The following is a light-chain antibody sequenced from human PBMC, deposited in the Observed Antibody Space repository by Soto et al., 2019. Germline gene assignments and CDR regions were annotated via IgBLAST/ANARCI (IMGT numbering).Light chain of an antibody. CDR1: QSVGSN. J-gene: IGKJ1*01. CDR2: GAS. V-gene: IGKV3-15*01. CDR3: QQYNNWPPDRT. Sequence: EIVMTQSPATLSVSPGERATLSCRASQSVGSNLAWYQQKPGQAPRLLIYGASTRATGIPARFSGSVSGTEFTLTISSLQSEDFAMYFCQQYNNWPPDRTFGQGTKVEIK.